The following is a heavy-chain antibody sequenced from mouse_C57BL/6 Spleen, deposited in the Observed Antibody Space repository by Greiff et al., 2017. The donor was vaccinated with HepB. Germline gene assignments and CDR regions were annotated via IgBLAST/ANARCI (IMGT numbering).Heavy chain of an antibody. J-gene: IGHJ3*01. CDR3: ARTGFAY. V-gene: IGHV1-54*01. CDR1: GYAFTNYL. Sequence: VQLQQSGAELVRPGTSVKMSCKASGYAFTNYLIEWVKQRPGQGLEWIGVINPGSGGTNYNEKFKGKATLTADKSSSTAYMQLSSLTSEDSAVYFCARTGFAYWGQGTLVTVSA. CDR2: INPGSGGT.